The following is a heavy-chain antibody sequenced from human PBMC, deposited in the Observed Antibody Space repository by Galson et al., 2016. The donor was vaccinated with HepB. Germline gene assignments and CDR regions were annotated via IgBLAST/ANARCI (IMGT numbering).Heavy chain of an antibody. V-gene: IGHV3-33*01. CDR3: ARAFWVVAATPDY. J-gene: IGHJ4*02. CDR2: TWFDGSKK. Sequence: SLRLSCATSGFTFSTYGMHCVRQAPGKGLEWVAVTWFDGSKKYYADSVRGRFTISRDNSKNTLYLQMNSLGVEDTAIYYCARAFWVVAATPDYWGQGTLVTVSS. CDR1: GFTFSTYG. D-gene: IGHD2-15*01.